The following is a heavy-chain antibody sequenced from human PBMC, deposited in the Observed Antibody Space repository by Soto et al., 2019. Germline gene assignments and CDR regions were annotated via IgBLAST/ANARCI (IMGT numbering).Heavy chain of an antibody. V-gene: IGHV3-21*01. CDR1: GFTFSSYS. J-gene: IGHJ4*02. Sequence: GSLRLSCAASGFTFSSYSMNWVRQAPGKGLEWVSSISSSSSYIYYADSVKGRFTISRDNAKNSLYLRMNSLRAEDTAVYYCARIEVAGDSGEYWGQGTLVTVSS. CDR2: ISSSSSYI. D-gene: IGHD6-19*01. CDR3: ARIEVAGDSGEY.